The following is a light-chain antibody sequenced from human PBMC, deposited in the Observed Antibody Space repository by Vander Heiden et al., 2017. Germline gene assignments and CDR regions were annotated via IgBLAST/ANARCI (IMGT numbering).Light chain of an antibody. Sequence: QTVVTQAPSLTVSPAAPVTLPCAPSTGAVTSSNYPNWFQQKPGQAPRTLIYTASNKHSWTPARFSGSLLGGKAALTLSGVQPEDEADYYCLLHYSGTWVFGGGTKLTVL. CDR1: TGAVTSSNY. J-gene: IGLJ3*02. V-gene: IGLV7-43*01. CDR2: TAS. CDR3: LLHYSGTWV.